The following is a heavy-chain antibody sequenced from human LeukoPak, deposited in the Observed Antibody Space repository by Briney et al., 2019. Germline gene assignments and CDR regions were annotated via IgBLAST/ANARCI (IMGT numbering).Heavy chain of an antibody. Sequence: PGGFLRLSCAASGFTFDDYAMHCVRQAPGKGLEWVSLISWDGGSTYYADSVKGRFTISRDNSKNSLYLQMNSLRAEDTALYYCAKDIGGCDSSGYYDYWGQGTLVTVSS. CDR1: GFTFDDYA. CDR2: ISWDGGST. V-gene: IGHV3-43D*04. J-gene: IGHJ4*02. D-gene: IGHD3-22*01. CDR3: AKDIGGCDSSGYYDY.